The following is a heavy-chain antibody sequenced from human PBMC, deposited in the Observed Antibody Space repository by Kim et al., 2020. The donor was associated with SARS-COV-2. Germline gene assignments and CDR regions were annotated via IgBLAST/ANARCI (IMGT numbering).Heavy chain of an antibody. CDR3: ARGGYHYDHSNLHYFDC. V-gene: IGHV4-59*09. D-gene: IGHD3-22*01. Sequence: SLESRVTMSVDTSKNQFSLELNSVTAADTAMYYCARGGYHYDHSNLHYFDCWGQGTLVTVSS. J-gene: IGHJ4*02.